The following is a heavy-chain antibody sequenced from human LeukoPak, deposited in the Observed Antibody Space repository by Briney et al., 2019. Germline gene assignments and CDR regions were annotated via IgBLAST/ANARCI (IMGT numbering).Heavy chain of an antibody. Sequence: GGSLRLSCAASGFTFSTYWMHWVRQAPGKGLAWVSLINSDGGVTNYADSVKGRFTISRDNAKNTLYLQMNSLRVEDTAVYYYTRGGSSPDYWGQGTLVTVSS. D-gene: IGHD6-6*01. J-gene: IGHJ4*02. CDR3: TRGGSSPDY. CDR1: GFTFSTYW. V-gene: IGHV3-74*01. CDR2: INSDGGVT.